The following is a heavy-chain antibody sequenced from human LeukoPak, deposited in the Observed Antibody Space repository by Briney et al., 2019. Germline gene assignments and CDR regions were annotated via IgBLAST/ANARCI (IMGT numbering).Heavy chain of an antibody. D-gene: IGHD3-16*01. V-gene: IGHV4-59*08. CDR3: ARPRLGVGSAFDI. CDR1: GGSISSYY. CDR2: IYYSGST. Sequence: PSETLSLTCTVSGGSISSYYWSWIRKPPGKGLEWIGHIYYSGSTNYNPSLKSRVTISVDTSKNQFSLKLSSVTAADTAVYYCARPRLGVGSAFDIWGQGTMVTVSS. J-gene: IGHJ3*02.